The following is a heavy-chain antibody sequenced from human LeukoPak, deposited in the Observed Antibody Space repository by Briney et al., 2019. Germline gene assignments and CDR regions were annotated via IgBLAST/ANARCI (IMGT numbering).Heavy chain of an antibody. Sequence: GGSLRLSCAASGFTFSDYYMSWIRQAPGKGPEWVSNISSSGSAIYYADSIKGRFTISRDNAKNSLYLQMNSLRAEDTAVYYCARGWGSSWNRHFDYWGQGTLVTVSS. D-gene: IGHD6-13*01. CDR3: ARGWGSSWNRHFDY. V-gene: IGHV3-11*04. J-gene: IGHJ4*02. CDR1: GFTFSDYY. CDR2: ISSSGSAI.